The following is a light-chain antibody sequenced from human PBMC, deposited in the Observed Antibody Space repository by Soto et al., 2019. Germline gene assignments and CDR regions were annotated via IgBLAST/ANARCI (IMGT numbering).Light chain of an antibody. CDR3: QQRSDWPLT. V-gene: IGKV3-11*01. Sequence: IVVTQSPATLSLSPGERATLSCRASQSVRNFLAWYQQKPGQAPRLLIYDASKRATGIPARFSGSGSGTDFTLSISSLSPEDFAVYYCQQRSDWPLTFGRGTKVDIK. J-gene: IGKJ4*01. CDR1: QSVRNF. CDR2: DAS.